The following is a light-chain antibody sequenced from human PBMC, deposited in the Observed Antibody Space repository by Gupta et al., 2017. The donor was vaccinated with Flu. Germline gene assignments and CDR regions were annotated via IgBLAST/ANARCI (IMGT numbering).Light chain of an antibody. CDR1: SSNIGSNT. CDR2: SNN. Sequence: SVLTQPPSASGTPGQRVTICCSGSSSNIGSNTVHWYQQLPGTAPKLLIYSNNQRPSGVPDRFSGSKSGTSASLAISRLQAEDEADYYCAAWDGSLNGRVFGGGTKLTVL. V-gene: IGLV1-44*01. J-gene: IGLJ3*02. CDR3: AAWDGSLNGRV.